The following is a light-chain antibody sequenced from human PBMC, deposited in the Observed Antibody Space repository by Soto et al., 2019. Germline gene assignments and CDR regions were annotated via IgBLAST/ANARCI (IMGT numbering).Light chain of an antibody. V-gene: IGKV2-28*01. J-gene: IGKJ5*01. CDR1: QSLLYNNTYNH. CDR3: MQALQSLN. Sequence: EIVMTQSPLTLPVTPGEPASISCRSSQSLLYNNTYNHSDWYVQKPGQSPQLLIYFGSNRAPGVPDRFSGSGSGTDFTLKINRVEAEDVGTYYCMQALQSLNFGQGTRLEIK. CDR2: FGS.